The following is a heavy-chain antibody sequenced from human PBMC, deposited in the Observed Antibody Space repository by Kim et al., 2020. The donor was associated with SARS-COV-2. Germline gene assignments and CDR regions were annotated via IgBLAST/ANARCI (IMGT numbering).Heavy chain of an antibody. V-gene: IGHV3-11*03. D-gene: IGHD3-10*01. CDR1: GFTFSDYY. CDR3: ARHYGSGSLSYSYYYYYGMDV. Sequence: GGSLRLSCAASGFTFSDYYMSWIRQAPGKGLEWVSYISSSSSYTNYADSVKGRFTISRDNAKNSLYLQMNSLRAEDTAVYYCARHYGSGSLSYSYYYYYGMDVWGQGTTVTVSS. J-gene: IGHJ6*02. CDR2: ISSSSSYT.